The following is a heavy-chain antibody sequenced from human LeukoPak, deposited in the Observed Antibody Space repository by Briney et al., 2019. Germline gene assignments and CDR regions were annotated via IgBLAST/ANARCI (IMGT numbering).Heavy chain of an antibody. CDR1: GFTFSSYS. J-gene: IGHJ4*02. D-gene: IGHD6-13*01. Sequence: PGGSLRLSRAASGFTFSSYSMNWVRQAPGKGLEWVANIKQDGSEKYYVDSVKGRFTISRDNAKNSLFLQMNSLRADDTAVYYCARDNAHRRLEAAGLGYWGQGTLVTVSS. V-gene: IGHV3-7*01. CDR3: ARDNAHRRLEAAGLGY. CDR2: IKQDGSEK.